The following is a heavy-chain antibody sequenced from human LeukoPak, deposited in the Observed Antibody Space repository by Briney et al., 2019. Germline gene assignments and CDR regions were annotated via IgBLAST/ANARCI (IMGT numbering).Heavy chain of an antibody. V-gene: IGHV1-46*01. CDR1: GYTFTSYY. Sequence: ASVKVSCKTSGYTFTSYYTNWVRQAPGQGLEWMGLIDPSGSSTSYAQNFQGRVTMTRDTSTSTVYMELSALRSEDTALYYCARAQSGSYLGNWFDPWGQGTLVTVSS. J-gene: IGHJ5*02. CDR2: IDPSGSST. D-gene: IGHD1-26*01. CDR3: ARAQSGSYLGNWFDP.